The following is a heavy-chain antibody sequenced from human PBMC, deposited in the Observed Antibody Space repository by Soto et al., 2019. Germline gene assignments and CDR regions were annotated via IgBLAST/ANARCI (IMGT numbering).Heavy chain of an antibody. CDR2: ISSSSSYT. D-gene: IGHD5-12*01. J-gene: IGHJ4*02. CDR1: GFTFSDYY. V-gene: IGHV3-11*06. Sequence: GGSLRLSCAASGFTFSDYYMSWIRQAPGKGLEWVSYISSSSSYTNYADSVKGRFTISRDNAKNSLYLQMNSLRAEDTAVYYCARAERGLGRLQLIDYWGQGTLVTVSS. CDR3: ARAERGLGRLQLIDY.